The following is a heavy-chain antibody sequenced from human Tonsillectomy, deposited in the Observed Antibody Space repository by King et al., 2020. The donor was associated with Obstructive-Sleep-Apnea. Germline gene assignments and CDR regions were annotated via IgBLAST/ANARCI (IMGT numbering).Heavy chain of an antibody. CDR2: IDYSGSA. D-gene: IGHD3-9*01. J-gene: IGHJ4*02. V-gene: IGHV4-31*03. CDR1: GGSITSGNFY. Sequence: VQLQESGPGLVKPSQTLSLTCTVSGGSITSGNFYWSWIRQHPGKGLEWIGNIDYSGSAYYNPSLKSRVTISQHTSKNQFSLRLASVTVADSGVYYCAREGGGTSLSGYYNPLDYWGQGTLVTVSS. CDR3: AREGGGTSLSGYYNPLDY.